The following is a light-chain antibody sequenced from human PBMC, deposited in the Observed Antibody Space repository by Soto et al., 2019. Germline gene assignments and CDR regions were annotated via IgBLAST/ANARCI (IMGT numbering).Light chain of an antibody. V-gene: IGKV3-15*01. J-gene: IGKJ5*01. Sequence: EIVMTQSPGTLSVSPGERATLSCRASQSVSSNLAWYHQKPGQVPRLLINGASTRATGIPDRFSGSGSGTEFTLTISSLQSEDFAVYYCQQYKNWPHTFGQGTRLEIK. CDR1: QSVSSN. CDR2: GAS. CDR3: QQYKNWPHT.